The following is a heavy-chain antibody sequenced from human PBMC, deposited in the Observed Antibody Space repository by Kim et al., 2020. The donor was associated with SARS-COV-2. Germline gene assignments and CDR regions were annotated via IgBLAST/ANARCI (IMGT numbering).Heavy chain of an antibody. CDR2: IKGSGSTT. CDR1: GFTFTGHA. D-gene: IGHD3-10*01. CDR3: LKGGWGWFWDY. V-gene: IGHV3-23*01. J-gene: IGHJ4*02. Sequence: GGSLRLSCTASGFTFTGHAMSWVRQAPGKGLEWVANIKGSGSTTYYVDSVKGRFPISRDNSKNTLYLQMSDLRADDTAAYYCLKGGWGWFWDYWGQGTLVTVSS.